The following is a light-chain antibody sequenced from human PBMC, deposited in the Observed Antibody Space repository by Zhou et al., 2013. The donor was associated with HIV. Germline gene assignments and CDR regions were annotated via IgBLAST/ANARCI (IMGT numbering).Light chain of an antibody. Sequence: EIVLTQSPGTLSLSPGERATLSCRASQSVSSSSLAWYQHKPGQAPRLLIYGASSRATGIPDRFSGSGSGTEFSLTISRLEPEDFAVYYCQQYANEPPTFGQGTKVEIK. CDR1: QSVSSSS. V-gene: IGKV3-20*01. J-gene: IGKJ1*01. CDR3: QQYANEPPT. CDR2: GAS.